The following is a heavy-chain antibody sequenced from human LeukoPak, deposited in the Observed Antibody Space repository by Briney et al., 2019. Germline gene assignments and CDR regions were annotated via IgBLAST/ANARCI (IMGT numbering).Heavy chain of an antibody. CDR3: ARQTYYDFWSGYYMGDY. J-gene: IGHJ4*02. V-gene: IGHV1-18*01. D-gene: IGHD3-3*01. CDR1: GYTFTNYA. Sequence: VKVSCKASGYTFTNYAISWVRQAPGQGLEWMGWISVDNGYTNYAQKFQGRVTMTTDTSTSTAYMELRSLTSDDTAVYYCARQTYYDFWSGYYMGDYWGQGTLVTVSS. CDR2: ISVDNGYT.